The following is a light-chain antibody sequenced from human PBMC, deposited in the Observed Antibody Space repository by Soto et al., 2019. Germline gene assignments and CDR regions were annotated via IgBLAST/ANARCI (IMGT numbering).Light chain of an antibody. V-gene: IGKV3D-15*01. J-gene: IGKJ1*01. CDR3: YQYNDWPPLT. CDR2: GAS. CDR1: QSVSTN. Sequence: EVVLTQSPATLSLSPGERASLSCRASQSVSTNLAWYQQKPGQAPSLLIYGASTRATGIPARFSGSGSATEFTLTISSLQSEDFAVFYCYQYNDWPPLTFGQGTKVEIK.